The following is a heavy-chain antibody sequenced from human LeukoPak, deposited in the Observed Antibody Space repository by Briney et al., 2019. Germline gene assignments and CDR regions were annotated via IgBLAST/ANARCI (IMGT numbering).Heavy chain of an antibody. CDR3: ARLDDYGDWYYYYGMDV. J-gene: IGHJ6*02. CDR1: GYTFTGYY. CDR2: INPNSGGT. V-gene: IGHV1-2*02. Sequence: VSVKVSCKASGYTFTGYYMHWVRQAPGQGLEWMGWINPNSGGTNYAQKFQGRVTMTRDTSISTAYMELSRLRSDDTAVYYCARLDDYGDWYYYYGMDVWGQGTTVTVSS. D-gene: IGHD4-17*01.